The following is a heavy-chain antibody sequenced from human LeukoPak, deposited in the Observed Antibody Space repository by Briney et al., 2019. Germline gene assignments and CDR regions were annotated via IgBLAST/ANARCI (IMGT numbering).Heavy chain of an antibody. Sequence: ASVKVSCKASGYTFTSYDINWVRQATGQGLEWMGWMNPNSGNTGYAQKFQGRVTMTRNTSISTAYMGLSSLRSEDTAVYYCARAPAMDNYYYYGMDVWGQGTTVTVSS. CDR1: GYTFTSYD. D-gene: IGHD5-18*01. J-gene: IGHJ6*02. V-gene: IGHV1-8*01. CDR2: MNPNSGNT. CDR3: ARAPAMDNYYYYGMDV.